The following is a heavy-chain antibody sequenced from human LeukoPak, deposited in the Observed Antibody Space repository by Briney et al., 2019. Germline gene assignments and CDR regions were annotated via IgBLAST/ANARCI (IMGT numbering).Heavy chain of an antibody. CDR1: GFTFSSYS. Sequence: GGSLRLSCAASGFTFSSYSMNWVRQAPGKGLEWVSYISSSSSTIYYADSVKGRFTTSRDNAKNSLYLQMNSLRAEDTAVYYCASYYDSSGYRGAVDYWGQGTLVTVSS. V-gene: IGHV3-48*01. D-gene: IGHD3-22*01. CDR3: ASYYDSSGYRGAVDY. CDR2: ISSSSSTI. J-gene: IGHJ4*02.